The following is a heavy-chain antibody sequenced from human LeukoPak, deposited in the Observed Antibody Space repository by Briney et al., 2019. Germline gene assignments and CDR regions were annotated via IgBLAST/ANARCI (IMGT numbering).Heavy chain of an antibody. Sequence: AGGSLRLSCAASGFTFSAYSMNWVRQPPGRGLEWVSYISSSSSTTHYADSVKGRFTISRDNAKNSLYLQMNSLRAEDTAVYYCARNFDHWGQGTLVTVSS. J-gene: IGHJ5*02. CDR2: ISSSSSTT. CDR1: GFTFSAYS. V-gene: IGHV3-48*01. CDR3: ARNFDH.